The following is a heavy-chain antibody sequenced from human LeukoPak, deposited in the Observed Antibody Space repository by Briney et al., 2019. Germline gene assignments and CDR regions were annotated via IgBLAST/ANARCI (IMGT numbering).Heavy chain of an antibody. CDR1: GFTFSSYA. D-gene: IGHD1-26*01. J-gene: IGHJ4*02. Sequence: GGSLRLSCAASGFTFSSYAMSWVRQAPGKGLDWVSGISSSDGRTYYADSVKGRFTISRDNSKNTLSLQMNSLRVEDTAVYYCAKDPSQWEPPEDWGQGTLVTVSS. V-gene: IGHV3-23*01. CDR2: ISSSDGRT. CDR3: AKDPSQWEPPED.